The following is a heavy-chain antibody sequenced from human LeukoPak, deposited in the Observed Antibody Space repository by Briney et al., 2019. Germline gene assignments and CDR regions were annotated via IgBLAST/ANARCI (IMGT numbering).Heavy chain of an antibody. D-gene: IGHD3-22*01. V-gene: IGHV1-18*01. CDR2: ISAYNGNT. CDR1: GYTFTSYG. J-gene: IGHJ4*02. Sequence: GASVKLSCKASGYTFTSYGISWVRQAPGQGLEWMGWISAYNGNTNYAQKLQGRVTMTTDTSTSTAYMELRSLRSDDTAVYYCARGTHDSSGYYYEPPDYWGQGTLVTVSS. CDR3: ARGTHDSSGYYYEPPDY.